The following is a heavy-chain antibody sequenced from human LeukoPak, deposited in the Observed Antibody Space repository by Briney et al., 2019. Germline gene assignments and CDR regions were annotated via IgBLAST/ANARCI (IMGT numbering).Heavy chain of an antibody. J-gene: IGHJ4*02. Sequence: SETLSLTCAVYGGSFSGYYWSWIRQPPGKGLEWIGEINHSGSTNYNPSLKSRVTISVDTSKNQFSLKPSSVTAADTAVYYCARRFSGSIPFDYWGQGTLVTVSS. CDR1: GGSFSGYY. CDR2: INHSGST. V-gene: IGHV4-34*01. D-gene: IGHD3-10*01. CDR3: ARRFSGSIPFDY.